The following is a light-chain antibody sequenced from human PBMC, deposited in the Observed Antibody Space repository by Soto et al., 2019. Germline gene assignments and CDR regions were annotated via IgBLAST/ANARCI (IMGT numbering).Light chain of an antibody. CDR3: QQYGSSPRT. J-gene: IGKJ1*01. Sequence: EIVFTKSPDTLSLSTGERATLSCRASQSVSNNYLAWYQQKPGQAPRLLIYGASNRATGIPDRFSGSGSGTEFTLTISRLEPEDFAVYYCQQYGSSPRTFGQGTKVDIK. CDR2: GAS. V-gene: IGKV3-20*01. CDR1: QSVSNNY.